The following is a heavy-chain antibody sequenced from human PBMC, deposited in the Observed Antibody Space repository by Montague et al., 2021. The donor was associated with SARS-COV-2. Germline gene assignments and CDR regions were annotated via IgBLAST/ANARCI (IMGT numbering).Heavy chain of an antibody. V-gene: IGHV4-34*01. J-gene: IGHJ5*02. CDR3: ARGVAGEYWDDGKIRDFGWFDP. D-gene: IGHD1-1*01. CDR2: VNPSGNA. Sequence: SETLSLTCAVNSSSFLPYYWSWIRQPPGGGLEWIGEVNPSGNAFYNSSLNSRVTISVSTSSSQFSLRLTSVTAADTAVYFCARGVAGEYWDDGKIRDFGWFDPWGQGILVTVSS. CDR1: SSSFLPYY.